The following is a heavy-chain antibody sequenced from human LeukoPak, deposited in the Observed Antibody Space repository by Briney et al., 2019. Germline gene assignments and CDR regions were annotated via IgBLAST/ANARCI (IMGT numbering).Heavy chain of an antibody. CDR2: ILVAGDT. J-gene: IGHJ3*02. CDR3: IRDRLGERTFEI. CDR1: GFVCSNYD. D-gene: IGHD3-10*01. V-gene: IGHV3-13*01. Sequence: GGSLRLSGAASGFVCSNYDMHWVRQSTRKGRKGCAHILVAGDTHDSEPVKGRFTISRDNAQRYVFIQMNNLRDGDTAVYYCIRDRLGERTFEIWGQGKMVSVSS.